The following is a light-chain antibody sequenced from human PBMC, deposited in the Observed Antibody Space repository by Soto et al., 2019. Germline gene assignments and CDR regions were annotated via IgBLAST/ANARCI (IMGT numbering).Light chain of an antibody. CDR2: WAS. V-gene: IGKV4-1*01. CDR3: QQYYSTPPT. J-gene: IGKJ1*01. CDR1: QSVLYSSNNKNY. Sequence: DIVMTQSPDSLAVSLGERATINCKSSQSVLYSSNNKNYLAWYQQTPGQPPKLLIYWASTRESGVPDRFSGSGSGTDFTLTISSLQADDVAVYYCQQYYSTPPTFGQGTKVEIK.